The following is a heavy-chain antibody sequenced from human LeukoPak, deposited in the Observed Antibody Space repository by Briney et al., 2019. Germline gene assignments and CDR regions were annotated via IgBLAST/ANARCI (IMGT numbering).Heavy chain of an antibody. CDR3: ARRGVPAAIAAFDI. Sequence: ASVKVSCKASGYTFTSYDINWVRQATGQGLEWVGWMNPNSGNTGYAQKFQGRVTITRNTSISTAYMELSSLRSEDTAVYYCARRGVPAAIAAFDIWGQGTMVTVSS. CDR1: GYTFTSYD. V-gene: IGHV1-8*03. D-gene: IGHD2-2*02. J-gene: IGHJ3*02. CDR2: MNPNSGNT.